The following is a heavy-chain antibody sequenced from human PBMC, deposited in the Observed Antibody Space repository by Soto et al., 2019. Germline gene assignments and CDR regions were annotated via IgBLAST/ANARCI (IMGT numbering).Heavy chain of an antibody. CDR2: ISAYNGNT. Sequence: QVQLVQSGAEVKKPGASVKVSCKASGYTFTRYGISWVRQAPGQGLEWMGWISAYNGNTNYAQKLQGRVTMTTDTATSTAYMELRSLRSDDTAVYYCARDKVPRIYGSGTNSYYGMDVWGQGTTVTASS. D-gene: IGHD3-10*01. J-gene: IGHJ6*02. V-gene: IGHV1-18*04. CDR3: ARDKVPRIYGSGTNSYYGMDV. CDR1: GYTFTRYG.